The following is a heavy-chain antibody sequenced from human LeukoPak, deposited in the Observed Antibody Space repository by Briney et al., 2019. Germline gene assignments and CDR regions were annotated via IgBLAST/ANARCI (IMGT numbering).Heavy chain of an antibody. CDR1: GYTFTSYG. Sequence: ASVKVSCKASGYTFTSYGISWVRQAPGQGLEWMGGISAYNGNTNYAQKLQGRVTMTTDTSTSTAYMELRSLRSDDTAVYYCASDDYGDYSPYYSYYGMDVWGQGTPVTVSS. D-gene: IGHD4-17*01. CDR2: ISAYNGNT. J-gene: IGHJ6*02. CDR3: ASDDYGDYSPYYSYYGMDV. V-gene: IGHV1-18*01.